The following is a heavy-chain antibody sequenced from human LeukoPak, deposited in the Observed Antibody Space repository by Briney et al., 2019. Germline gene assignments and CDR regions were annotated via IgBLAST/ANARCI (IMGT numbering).Heavy chain of an antibody. D-gene: IGHD5-12*01. CDR1: GFTFDNYA. J-gene: IGHJ4*02. V-gene: IGHV3-49*03. CDR3: VRYSGDADY. Sequence: GRSLRLSCTAPGFTFDNYAMSWFRQAPGKGLEWVGFIRSKIYGGTTEYAASVKGRFTISRDDSKSIAQLQMTSLKSEDTAVYYCVRYSGDADYWGQGTLVTVSS. CDR2: IRSKIYGGTT.